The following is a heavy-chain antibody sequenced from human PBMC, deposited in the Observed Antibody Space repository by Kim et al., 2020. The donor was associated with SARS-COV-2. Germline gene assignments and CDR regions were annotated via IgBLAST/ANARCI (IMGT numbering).Heavy chain of an antibody. J-gene: IGHJ4*02. CDR3: ARDGTTRNGGYYFDY. V-gene: IGHV1-3*01. D-gene: IGHD1-1*01. Sequence: RKFQGRVTSNRDTSASTAYMELSSLRSEDTAVYYCARDGTTRNGGYYFDYWGQGALVTVSS.